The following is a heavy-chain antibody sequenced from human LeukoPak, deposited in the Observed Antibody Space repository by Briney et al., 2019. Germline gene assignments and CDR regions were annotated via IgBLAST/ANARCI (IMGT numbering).Heavy chain of an antibody. V-gene: IGHV4-59*12. J-gene: IGHJ3*02. Sequence: PSETLSLTCTVSGGSISNYYWSWIRQPPGKGLEWIGYIFYRGSIDYSLSLQSRVTISVDTSKNHLSLRLTSVTAADTAVYFCARGVVLGQDDAFDIWGRGTMVTVSS. CDR1: GGSISNYY. D-gene: IGHD3/OR15-3a*01. CDR2: IFYRGSI. CDR3: ARGVVLGQDDAFDI.